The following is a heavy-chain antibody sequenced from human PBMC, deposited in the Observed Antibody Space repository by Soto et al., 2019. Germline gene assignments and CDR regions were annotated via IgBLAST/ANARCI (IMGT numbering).Heavy chain of an antibody. CDR1: GFSLSTSGVG. CDR2: IYWDDDK. V-gene: IGHV2-5*02. Sequence: QITLKESGPTLVKPTQTLTLTCTFSGFSLSTSGVGVGWIRQPPGKARQWLALIYWDDDKRYSPSLKSSLTIPTDTSKNRVVPTMTNMDPVDTATYYCAHRRSGNWEFDYWGQGTLVTVTS. J-gene: IGHJ4*02. D-gene: IGHD1-26*01. CDR3: AHRRSGNWEFDY.